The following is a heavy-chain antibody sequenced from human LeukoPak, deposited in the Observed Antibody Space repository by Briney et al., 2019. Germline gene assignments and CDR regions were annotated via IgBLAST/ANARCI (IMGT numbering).Heavy chain of an antibody. CDR3: ARDRPTNCYDSSGYGNAFDI. Sequence: ASVKVSCKASGYTFTGYYIHWVRQAPGQGLEWMGWINPDSGGTNYAQKFQGRVTMTRDTSISTAYMELSRLRTDDTAVYYCARDRPTNCYDSSGYGNAFDIWGQGTMVTVSS. CDR1: GYTFTGYY. J-gene: IGHJ3*02. V-gene: IGHV1-2*02. CDR2: INPDSGGT. D-gene: IGHD3-22*01.